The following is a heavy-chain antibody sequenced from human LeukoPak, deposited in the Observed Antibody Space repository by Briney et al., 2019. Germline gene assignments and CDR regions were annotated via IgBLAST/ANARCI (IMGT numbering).Heavy chain of an antibody. J-gene: IGHJ6*03. CDR2: IYYSGST. CDR3: ARETSKKGAHYMDV. CDR1: GGSISSYY. V-gene: IGHV4-59*01. D-gene: IGHD3-16*01. Sequence: SETLSLTCTVSGGSISSYYWSWIRQPPGKGLEWIGYIYYSGSTNYNPSVKSRVTISVDTAKKQFSLKLTSVTVADTAVYYCARETSKKGAHYMDVWGKGTTVTISS.